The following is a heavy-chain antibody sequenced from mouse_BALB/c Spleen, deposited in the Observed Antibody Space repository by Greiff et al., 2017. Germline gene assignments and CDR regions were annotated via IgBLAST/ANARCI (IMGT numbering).Heavy chain of an antibody. CDR1: GFSLTSYG. Sequence: VQLQQSGPGLVQPSQSLSITCTVSGFSLTSYGVHWVRQSPGKGLEWLGVIWSGGSTDYNAAFISRLSISKDNSKSQVFFKMNSLQANDTAIYYCARTSWDGYYPLADWGEGTLVTVAA. V-gene: IGHV2-2*02. CDR2: IWSGGST. J-gene: IGHJ3*01. CDR3: ARTSWDGYYPLAD. D-gene: IGHD2-3*01.